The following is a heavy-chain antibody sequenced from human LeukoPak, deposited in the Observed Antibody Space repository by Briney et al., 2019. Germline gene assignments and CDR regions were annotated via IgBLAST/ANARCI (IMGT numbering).Heavy chain of an antibody. CDR1: GFTFSSYG. Sequence: PGGSLRLSCAASGFTFSSYGMHWVRQAPGEGLEWVAVIWYDGSNKYYADSVKGRFTISRDNSKNTLYLQMNSLRAEDTAVYYCARDPKVRWELMGYFDYWGQGTLVTVSS. J-gene: IGHJ4*02. V-gene: IGHV3-33*01. D-gene: IGHD1-26*01. CDR3: ARDPKVRWELMGYFDY. CDR2: IWYDGSNK.